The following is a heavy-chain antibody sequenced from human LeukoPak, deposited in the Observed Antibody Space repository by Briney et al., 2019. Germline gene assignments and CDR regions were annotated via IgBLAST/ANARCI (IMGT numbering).Heavy chain of an antibody. CDR3: ARTFDY. CDR2: IYYSGST. CDR1: GGSISSYY. V-gene: IGHV4-59*01. J-gene: IGHJ4*02. Sequence: KPSETLSLTCTVSGGSISSYYWSWIRQPPGKGLEWIGYIYYSGSTNYNPSLKSRVTISVDTSKNQFSLKLSSVIAADTAVYYCARTFDYWGQGPLVTVSS.